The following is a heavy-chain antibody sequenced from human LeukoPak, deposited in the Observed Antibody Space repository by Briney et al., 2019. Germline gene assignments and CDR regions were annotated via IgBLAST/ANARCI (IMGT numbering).Heavy chain of an antibody. Sequence: SETLSLTCAVYGGSFSGYYWSWIRQPPGKGLEWIGEINHSGSTNYNPSLKSRVTISVDTSKNQFSLKLSSVTAADTAVYYCTGFSGYNLVFDYWGQGTLVTVSS. V-gene: IGHV4-34*01. D-gene: IGHD5-24*01. CDR1: GGSFSGYY. CDR2: INHSGST. CDR3: TGFSGYNLVFDY. J-gene: IGHJ4*02.